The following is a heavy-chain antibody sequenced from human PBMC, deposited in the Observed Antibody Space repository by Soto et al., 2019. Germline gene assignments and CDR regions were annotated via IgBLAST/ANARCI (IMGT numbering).Heavy chain of an antibody. CDR3: ARSDCGGNCYSRYGYFDI. Sequence: EVQLVESGGGLVQPGGSLRLSCVASGFTFSNYGMGWVRQAPGKGLEWVANIRQDGGDKRDLDSVKGRFTISRDNAQNSLILRMNSLRSEDTAVYYCARSDCGGNCYSRYGYFDIWGRGTLVTVSS. D-gene: IGHD2-21*02. CDR1: GFTFSNYG. V-gene: IGHV3-7*03. CDR2: IRQDGGDK. J-gene: IGHJ2*01.